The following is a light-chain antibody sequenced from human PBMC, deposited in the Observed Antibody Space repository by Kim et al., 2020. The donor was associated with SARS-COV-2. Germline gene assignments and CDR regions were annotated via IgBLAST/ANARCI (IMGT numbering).Light chain of an antibody. Sequence: EIVLTQSPATLSLSPGERATLSCRASQSVNSYLAWYQHKPGQTPRLLIYDASNRATGIPARFSGRGSGTDFTLTISSLEPEDFAVYYCQQRSKWPLTFGGGTKLEI. CDR1: QSVNSY. V-gene: IGKV3-11*01. J-gene: IGKJ4*01. CDR3: QQRSKWPLT. CDR2: DAS.